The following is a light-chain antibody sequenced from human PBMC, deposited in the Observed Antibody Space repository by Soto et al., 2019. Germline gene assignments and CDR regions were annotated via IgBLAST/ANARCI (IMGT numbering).Light chain of an antibody. Sequence: EIGLTQSPGTLSLSPGERATLSCRASQSVSSTYLAWYQQKPGQAPSLLIYGASNRATGIPDRFSGRGSGTDFTLTISRLEPEDFAVYYCQQYGGSRWTFVQGSRVDI. CDR1: QSVSSTY. CDR2: GAS. J-gene: IGKJ1*01. CDR3: QQYGGSRWT. V-gene: IGKV3-20*01.